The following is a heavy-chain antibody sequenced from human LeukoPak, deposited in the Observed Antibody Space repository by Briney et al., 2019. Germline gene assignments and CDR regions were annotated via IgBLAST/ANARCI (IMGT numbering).Heavy chain of an antibody. CDR3: ALRVVVPAANYNWFDP. J-gene: IGHJ5*02. CDR1: GGTFSSYA. Sequence: SVKVSCKASGGTFSSYAISWVRRAPGQGLEWMGGIIPIFGTANYAQKFQGRVTITADKSTSTAYMELSSLRSEDTAVYYCALRVVVPAANYNWFDPWGQGTLVTVSS. CDR2: IIPIFGTA. D-gene: IGHD2-2*01. V-gene: IGHV1-69*06.